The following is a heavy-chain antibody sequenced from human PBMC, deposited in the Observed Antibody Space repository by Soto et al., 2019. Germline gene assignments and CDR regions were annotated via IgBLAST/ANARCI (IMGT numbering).Heavy chain of an antibody. J-gene: IGHJ4*02. CDR1: GGSISSGGYY. V-gene: IGHV4-31*03. CDR3: ARGAYYYDSSGYYCDY. Sequence: PSETLSLTCTVSGGSISSGGYYWSWIRQHPGKGLEWIGYIYYSGSTYYNPSLKSRVTISVDTSKNQFSLKLSSVTAADTAVYYCARGAYYYDSSGYYCDYWGQGNLVTVSS. D-gene: IGHD3-22*01. CDR2: IYYSGST.